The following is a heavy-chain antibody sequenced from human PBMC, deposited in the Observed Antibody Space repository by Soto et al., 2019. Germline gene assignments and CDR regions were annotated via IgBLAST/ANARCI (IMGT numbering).Heavy chain of an antibody. J-gene: IGHJ4*02. CDR3: ARGSKYSYGEGPFDY. Sequence: QVQLVESGGGVVQPGRSLRLSCAASGFTFSSYGMHWVRQAPGKGLEWVAVIWYDGSNKYYADSVKGRFTISRDNSKNTLYLQMNSLRAEDTAVYYCARGSKYSYGEGPFDYWGQGTLVTVSS. CDR2: IWYDGSNK. D-gene: IGHD5-18*01. V-gene: IGHV3-33*01. CDR1: GFTFSSYG.